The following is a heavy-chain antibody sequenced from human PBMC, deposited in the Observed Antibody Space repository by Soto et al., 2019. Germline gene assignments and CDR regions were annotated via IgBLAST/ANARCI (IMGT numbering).Heavy chain of an antibody. CDR3: AREEYYYDSSGYSYYFDY. Sequence: ETLSLTCPVSGGSVTSGSYYWSWILQPPAKGLEWIGYIYYSGSTNYNPSLKSRVTISVDTSKNQFSLKLSSVTAADTAVYYCAREEYYYDSSGYSYYFDYWGQGTLVTVSS. J-gene: IGHJ4*02. D-gene: IGHD3-22*01. CDR1: GGSVTSGSYY. V-gene: IGHV4-61*01. CDR2: IYYSGST.